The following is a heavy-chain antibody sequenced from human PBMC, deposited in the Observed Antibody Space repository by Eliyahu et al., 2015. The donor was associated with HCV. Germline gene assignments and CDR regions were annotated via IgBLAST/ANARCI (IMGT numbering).Heavy chain of an antibody. D-gene: IGHD2-15*01. CDR3: AKGYCSGGHCFDY. Sequence: QVQLVQSGAEVKKPGASVKVSCKASGYTFSSYAMHWVRQAPGQRLEWMGWINADNGNTKYSQKFQGRVTITRDTSASTAYMELSSLRSEDTAVYYCAKGYCSGGHCFDYWGQGTLVTVSS. V-gene: IGHV1-3*01. CDR1: GYTFSSYA. CDR2: INADNGNT. J-gene: IGHJ4*02.